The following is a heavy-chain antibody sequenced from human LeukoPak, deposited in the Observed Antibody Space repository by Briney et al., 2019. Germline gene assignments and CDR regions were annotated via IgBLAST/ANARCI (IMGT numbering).Heavy chain of an antibody. J-gene: IGHJ4*02. CDR3: ARAVAGQPYYFDY. CDR2: INPNSGGT. Sequence: ASVKVSCKASGHTFTGYYMHWVRQAPGQGLEWMGWINPNSGGTNYAQKFQGRVTMTRDTSISTAHMELSRLRSDDTAVYYCARAVAGQPYYFDYWGQGTLVTVSS. V-gene: IGHV1-2*02. D-gene: IGHD6-19*01. CDR1: GHTFTGYY.